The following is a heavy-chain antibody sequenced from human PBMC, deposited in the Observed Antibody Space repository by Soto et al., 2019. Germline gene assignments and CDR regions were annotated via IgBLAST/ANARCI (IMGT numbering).Heavy chain of an antibody. J-gene: IGHJ4*02. D-gene: IGHD6-19*01. Sequence: EVQLLESGGGLVQPGGSLRLSCAASGFTFSSYAMSWVRQAPGKGLEWVSAISGSGSTTNYADSVKGRFTISRDNSKNTVYLQLNSLRAEDTAVYYCVKESSGWYDGYFEYWGQGRLVTVSS. CDR3: VKESSGWYDGYFEY. CDR2: ISGSGSTT. V-gene: IGHV3-23*01. CDR1: GFTFSSYA.